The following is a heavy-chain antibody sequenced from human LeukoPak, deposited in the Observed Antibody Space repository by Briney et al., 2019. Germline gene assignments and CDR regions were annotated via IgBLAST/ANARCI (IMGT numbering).Heavy chain of an antibody. D-gene: IGHD2-15*01. Sequence: GGSLRLSCAASGFTFSSFDMSWVRQAPGKGLEWVSGISGSGGSTYYADSVKGRFTVSRDTSKNTLYLQMNSLRAEDTAVYYCAKSPQYCSGGSCSWFFDYWGQGTLVTVSS. J-gene: IGHJ4*02. CDR1: GFTFSSFD. CDR3: AKSPQYCSGGSCSWFFDY. V-gene: IGHV3-23*01. CDR2: ISGSGGST.